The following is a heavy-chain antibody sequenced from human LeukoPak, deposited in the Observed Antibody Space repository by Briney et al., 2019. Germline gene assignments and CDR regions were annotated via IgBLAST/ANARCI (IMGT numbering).Heavy chain of an antibody. CDR1: GGSMSSYY. J-gene: IGHJ2*01. D-gene: IGHD1-26*01. V-gene: IGHV4-59*01. CDR3: ARGVGARSLPL. Sequence: SECLSLAFTVSGGSMSSYYGSSVRQPQGKGRERIGKIYCSGTTKYHASVKSRVTISVATSKKQFSLKWSSVTAADTAVYYCARGVGARSLPLWGRGTLITVSS. CDR2: IYCSGTT.